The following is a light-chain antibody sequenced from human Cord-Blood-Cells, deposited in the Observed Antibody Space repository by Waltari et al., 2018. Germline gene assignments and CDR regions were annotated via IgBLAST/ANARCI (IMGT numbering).Light chain of an antibody. CDR1: QIVSSSY. V-gene: IGKV3-20*01. J-gene: IGKJ1*01. Sequence: EIVLTQSPCTLSLSPGERATLSGRSSQIVSSSYLAWYQQKPGQAPRLLIYGASSRATGIPDRFSGSGSGTDFTLTISRLEPEDFAVYYCQQYGSSPRTFGQGTKVEIK. CDR2: GAS. CDR3: QQYGSSPRT.